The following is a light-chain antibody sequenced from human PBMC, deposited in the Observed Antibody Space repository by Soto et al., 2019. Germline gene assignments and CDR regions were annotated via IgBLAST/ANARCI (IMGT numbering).Light chain of an antibody. V-gene: IGKV2-30*01. J-gene: IGKJ2*03. CDR3: MQGTHWPPS. CDR2: KVS. Sequence: DVVMTQSPLSLPVTLGQPASISCRSSQSLVYGDGNTYLNWFHQRPGQSPRRLIYKVSDRDSGVPDRFSGSWSGTDFTLKISRVEAEDVGVYYCMQGTHWPPSFGQGTKLEIK. CDR1: QSLVYGDGNTY.